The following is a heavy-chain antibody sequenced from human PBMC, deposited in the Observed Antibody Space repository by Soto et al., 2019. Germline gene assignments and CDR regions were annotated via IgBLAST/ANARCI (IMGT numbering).Heavy chain of an antibody. CDR3: ARDGSGWYHEDWYFDL. J-gene: IGHJ2*01. CDR1: GFTFSSYG. CDR2: IWYDGSNK. D-gene: IGHD6-19*01. Sequence: QVQLVESGGGVVQPGRSLRLSCAASGFTFSSYGMHWVRQAPGKGLEWVAVIWYDGSNKYYADSVKGRFTISRDNSKNXLYLQMNSLRAEDTAVYYCARDGSGWYHEDWYFDLWGRGTLVTVSS. V-gene: IGHV3-33*01.